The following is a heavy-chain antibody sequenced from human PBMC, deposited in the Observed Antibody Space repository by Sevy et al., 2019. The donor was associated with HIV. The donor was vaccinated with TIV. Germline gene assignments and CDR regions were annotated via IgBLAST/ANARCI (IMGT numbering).Heavy chain of an antibody. CDR3: ARVVEALPGYYYGMDV. Sequence: GGSLRLSCVASGFTFSRYAMSWVRQAPGKGLKWVSALGGSVDMTYYGDFVKGRLTISRDNSKNTLYLQMNSLRAEDTAVYYCARVVEALPGYYYGMDVWGQGTTVTVSS. V-gene: IGHV3-23*01. J-gene: IGHJ6*02. D-gene: IGHD1-26*01. CDR1: GFTFSRYA. CDR2: LGGSVDMT.